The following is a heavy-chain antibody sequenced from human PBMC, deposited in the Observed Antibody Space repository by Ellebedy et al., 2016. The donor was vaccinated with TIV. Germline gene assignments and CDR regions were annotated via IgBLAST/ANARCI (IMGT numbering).Heavy chain of an antibody. D-gene: IGHD3-10*01. J-gene: IGHJ4*02. CDR2: IDPRGGRI. Sequence: AASVKVSCKASGYSFGSYYLHWVRQAPGQGLEWMGIIDPRGGRIDYAQKFKDRVIMSRDKSTNTVYMELSSLRSEDTAIYYCARADEGDPLGYWGQGTLVTVSS. V-gene: IGHV1-46*01. CDR1: GYSFGSYY. CDR3: ARADEGDPLGY.